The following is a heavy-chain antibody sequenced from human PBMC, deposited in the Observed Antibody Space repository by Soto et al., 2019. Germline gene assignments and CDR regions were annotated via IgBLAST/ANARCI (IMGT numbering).Heavy chain of an antibody. CDR1: GGSITSGGYF. Sequence: QVQLQESGPGLVKPSQTLSLTCSVSGGSITSGGYFWSWIRQHPEKGLEWMGHLPYTGRSHYVASLKSRVAISIDTSKNQFSLNLYSVTAADTAVYYCARVRDDYMWFGPWGQGTLVTVSS. J-gene: IGHJ5*02. V-gene: IGHV4-31*03. D-gene: IGHD3-16*01. CDR3: ARVRDDYMWFGP. CDR2: LPYTGRS.